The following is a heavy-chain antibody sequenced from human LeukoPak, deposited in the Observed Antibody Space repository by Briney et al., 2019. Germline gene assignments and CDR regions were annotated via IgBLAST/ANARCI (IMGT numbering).Heavy chain of an antibody. CDR3: ARARPSRGPHFDY. Sequence: SETLSLTCAVSGGSISSGGYSWSWIRQPPGKGLEWIGYIYRSGSTYYNPSLKSRVTISVDRSKNQFSLKLSSVTAADTAVYYCARARPSRGPHFDYWGQGTLVTVSS. D-gene: IGHD3-10*01. CDR2: IYRSGST. CDR1: GGSISSGGYS. J-gene: IGHJ4*02. V-gene: IGHV4-30-2*01.